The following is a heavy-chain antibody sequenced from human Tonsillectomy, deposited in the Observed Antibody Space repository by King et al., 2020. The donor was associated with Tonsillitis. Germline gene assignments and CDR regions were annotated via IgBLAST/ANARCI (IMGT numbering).Heavy chain of an antibody. J-gene: IGHJ4*02. CDR1: GFSFSSYA. CDR3: AQXGYHYDFWTGEYYFDY. CDR2: ISGSGGST. V-gene: IGHV3-23*04. D-gene: IGHD3-3*01. Sequence: VQLVESGGGLVQPGGSLRLSCAASGFSFSSYAMSWVRQAPGKGLEWVSAISGSGGSTYYADSVKGRFTISRDNSKNTLYLQMNSLRAEDTAIYYCAQXGYHYDFWTGEYYFDYWGQGTLVTVSS.